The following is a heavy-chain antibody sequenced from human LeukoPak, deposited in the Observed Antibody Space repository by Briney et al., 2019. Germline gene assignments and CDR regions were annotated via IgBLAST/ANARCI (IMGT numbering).Heavy chain of an antibody. CDR1: GFTFSSYS. CDR3: ARVGYCSSTSCHDFDY. Sequence: PGGSLRLSCAASGFTFSSYSMNWVRQAPGKGLEWVSSISSSSSYIYYAGSVKGRFTISRDNAKNSLYLQMNSLRAEDTAVYYCARVGYCSSTSCHDFDYWGQGTLVTVSS. D-gene: IGHD2-2*01. J-gene: IGHJ4*02. CDR2: ISSSSSYI. V-gene: IGHV3-21*01.